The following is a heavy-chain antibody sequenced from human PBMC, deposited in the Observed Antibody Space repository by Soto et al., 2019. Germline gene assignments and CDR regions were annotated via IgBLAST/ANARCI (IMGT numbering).Heavy chain of an antibody. V-gene: IGHV1-69*06. CDR2: IIPLFGTA. Sequence: QVQLVQSGAAVQKPGSSVKVSCKASGGTFSSHAISWVRQAPGQGLEWMGGIIPLFGTAKYAKKFQGRVTFTADKSTSTDYMDLSSLTSEDTAVYYWATDWGVYASGSYGSDDWGQGTTVTVSS. J-gene: IGHJ6*02. CDR3: ATDWGVYASGSYGSDD. D-gene: IGHD3-10*01. CDR1: GGTFSSHA.